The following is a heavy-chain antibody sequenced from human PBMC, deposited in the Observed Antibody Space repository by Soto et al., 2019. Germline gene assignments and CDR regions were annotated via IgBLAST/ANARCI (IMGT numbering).Heavy chain of an antibody. CDR1: GASITTYY. CDR3: TRGDGYHLY. D-gene: IGHD6-25*01. J-gene: IGHJ4*02. V-gene: IGHV4-59*01. Sequence: QVQLRESGPGPVRPSEPLSLTCSVSGASITTYYGSWIRQPPGKGLEWIGYVFHTGSTNYNPSLSRRVSMSVDTSKNQFYLSLTSVTAADTAVYYCTRGDGYHLYWGQGTLVTVSS. CDR2: VFHTGST.